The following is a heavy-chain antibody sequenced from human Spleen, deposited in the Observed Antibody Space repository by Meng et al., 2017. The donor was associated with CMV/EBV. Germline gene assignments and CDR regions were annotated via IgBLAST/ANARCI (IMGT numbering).Heavy chain of an antibody. CDR2: IRYDGSNK. D-gene: IGHD2/OR15-2a*01. CDR1: GFTFSSYG. CDR3: AKDSTFDY. J-gene: IGHJ4*02. Sequence: GESLKISCAASGFTFSSYGMHWVRQAPGKGLEWVAFIRYDGSNKYYADSVEGRFTISRDNSKNTLYLQMNSLRAEDTAVYYCAKDSTFDYWGQGTLVTVSS. V-gene: IGHV3-30*02.